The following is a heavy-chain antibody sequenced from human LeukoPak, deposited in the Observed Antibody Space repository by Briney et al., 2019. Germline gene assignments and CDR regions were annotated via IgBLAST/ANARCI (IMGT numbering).Heavy chain of an antibody. CDR3: AKTYSSSWYFDY. CDR2: ISGSGGST. J-gene: IGHJ4*02. V-gene: IGHV3-23*01. Sequence: PGGSLRLSCTASGFTFGDYAMSWVRQAPGKGLEWVSAISGSGGSTYYADSVKGRFTISRDNSKNTLYLQMNSLRAEDTAVYYCAKTYSSSWYFDYWGQGTLVTVSS. CDR1: GFTFGDYA. D-gene: IGHD6-13*01.